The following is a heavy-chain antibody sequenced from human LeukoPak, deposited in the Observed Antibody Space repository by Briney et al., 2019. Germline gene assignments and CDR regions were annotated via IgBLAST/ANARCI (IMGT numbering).Heavy chain of an antibody. CDR2: ISAYNGNT. CDR3: ARDPGIAAAGYRRFDY. V-gene: IGHV1-18*01. J-gene: IGHJ4*02. CDR1: GYTFTSYG. D-gene: IGHD6-13*01. Sequence: ASVKVSCKASGYTFTSYGISWVRQAPGQGLEWMGWISAYNGNTNYAQKLQGRVTMTTDTSTSTAYMELRSLRSDDTAVYYCARDPGIAAAGYRRFDYWGQGTLVTVSS.